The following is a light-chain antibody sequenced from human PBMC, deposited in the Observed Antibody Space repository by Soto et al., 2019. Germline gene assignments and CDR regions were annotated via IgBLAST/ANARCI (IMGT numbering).Light chain of an antibody. J-gene: IGKJ1*01. Sequence: IQMTQSPSSLSASVGDGVTLTCRASHTIATYLNWYQQKPGQVPEVLIYGASRLHVGVPSRFTGSGYGTDFTLTINNLQPEDFATYYCQQSYTTPWTFGQGTKVEI. CDR2: GAS. CDR1: HTIATY. V-gene: IGKV1-39*01. CDR3: QQSYTTPWT.